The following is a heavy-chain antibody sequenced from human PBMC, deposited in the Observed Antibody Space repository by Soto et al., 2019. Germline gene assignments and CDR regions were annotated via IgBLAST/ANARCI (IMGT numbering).Heavy chain of an antibody. CDR2: IVGGSGTT. V-gene: IGHV1-58*01. D-gene: IGHD3-22*01. Sequence: SVQVSCQAAGFTFTCAAVQSVRQARGRRREWIGWIVGGSGTTNSAQKVQERVTTSRDMSTSTAYMELSSLRPEATAVYYCAAASSSYLGDAFDIWGQ. CDR1: GFTFTCAA. J-gene: IGHJ3*02. CDR3: AAASSSYLGDAFDI.